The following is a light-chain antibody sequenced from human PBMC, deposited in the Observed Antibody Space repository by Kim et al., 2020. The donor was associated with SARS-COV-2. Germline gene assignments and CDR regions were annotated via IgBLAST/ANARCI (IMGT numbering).Light chain of an antibody. J-gene: IGLJ2*01. V-gene: IGLV3-19*01. CDR2: GKN. Sequence: SSELTQDPAVSVALGQTVRITCQGDSLRSYYATWYHQKPGQAPILVIYGKNNRPSGIPDRISGSSSGNTASLTITGTQAGDEADYYCNSRDSNDNVVFGG. CDR3: NSRDSNDNVV. CDR1: SLRSYY.